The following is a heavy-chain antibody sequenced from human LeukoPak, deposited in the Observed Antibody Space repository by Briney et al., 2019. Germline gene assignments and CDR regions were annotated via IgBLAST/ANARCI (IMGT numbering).Heavy chain of an antibody. CDR1: GFTFSTYA. V-gene: IGHV3-23*01. D-gene: IGHD3-9*01. Sequence: GGSLRLSCAASGFTFSTYAMSWVRQAPGKGLEWVSTISGSGANTYYADSVKGRFTISRDNSKNTLYLQMNSLRAEDTAVYYCAKCVADILTGYYKGYYYYYGMDVWGQGTTVTVSS. CDR3: AKCVADILTGYYKGYYYYYGMDV. J-gene: IGHJ6*02. CDR2: ISGSGANT.